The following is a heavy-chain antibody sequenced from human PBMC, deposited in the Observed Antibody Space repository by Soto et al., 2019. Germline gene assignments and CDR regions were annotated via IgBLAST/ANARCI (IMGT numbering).Heavy chain of an antibody. J-gene: IGHJ4*02. CDR3: ANFVVGPATLPY. CDR2: MYQAGSV. CDR1: GGSVNSGTYS. V-gene: IGHV4-30-2*01. Sequence: QLQLQESGSGLVKPSQTLSLTCNVSGGSVNSGTYSWSWLRQPPGKGLEWIGYMYQAGSVHYNPSLKNRVTISVDGSKNQFSLNLTSVTAADTAAYYCANFVVGPATLPYWGPGMLVTVSS. D-gene: IGHD2-15*01.